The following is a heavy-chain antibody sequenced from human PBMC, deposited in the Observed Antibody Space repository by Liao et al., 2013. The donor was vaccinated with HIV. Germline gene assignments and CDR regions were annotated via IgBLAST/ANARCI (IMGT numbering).Heavy chain of an antibody. CDR2: IYYSGRT. Sequence: QVQLQESGPGLVKPSGTLSLTCTVSGGSISTYYWSWIRQPPGKGLEWIGYIYYSGRTNYNPSLKSRVTMSIDMSKNQFSLKLNSVTAADTAVYYCARERSDSGGPDAFEIWGQGTMVTVSS. J-gene: IGHJ3*02. D-gene: IGHD3-22*01. CDR1: GGSISTYY. V-gene: IGHV4-59*01. CDR3: ARERSDSGGPDAFEI.